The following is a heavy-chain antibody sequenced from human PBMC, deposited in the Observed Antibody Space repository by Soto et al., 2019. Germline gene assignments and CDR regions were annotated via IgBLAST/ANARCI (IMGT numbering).Heavy chain of an antibody. CDR3: ARHGDSSGGYYYYGMDV. V-gene: IGHV5-10-1*01. CDR1: GYSFTSYW. Sequence: PGESLKISCKGSGYSFTSYWISWMRQMPGKGLEWMGRIDPSDSYTNYSPSFQGHVTISADKSISTAYLQWSSLKASDTAMYYCARHGDSSGGYYYYGMDVWGQGTTVTVSS. CDR2: IDPSDSYT. J-gene: IGHJ6*02. D-gene: IGHD6-19*01.